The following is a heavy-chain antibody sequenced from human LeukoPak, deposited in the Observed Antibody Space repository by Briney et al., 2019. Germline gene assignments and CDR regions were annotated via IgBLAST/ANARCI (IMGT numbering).Heavy chain of an antibody. CDR3: RGVVIRVILVGFHKEAYYFDS. D-gene: IGHD3-22*01. J-gene: IGHJ4*02. CDR1: GITLSNYA. CDR2: ISGSGGGT. V-gene: IGHV3-23*01. Sequence: HTGGSLRLSCAVSGITLSNYAMSWVRQAPGKGLEWVAGISGSGGGTNYADSVKGRFTISRDNPKNTLYLQMNNLRADDTAVYSKRGVVIRVILVGFHKEAYYFDSWGQGALVTVSS.